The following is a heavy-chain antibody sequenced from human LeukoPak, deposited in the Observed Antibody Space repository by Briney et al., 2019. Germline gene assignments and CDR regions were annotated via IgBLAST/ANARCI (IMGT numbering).Heavy chain of an antibody. D-gene: IGHD1-14*01. CDR3: ARRNNIHYGMDV. Sequence: GGSLRLSCAASGFTFSSYAMSWVSQTPGKGLEWVAVLWFDGTSDYNVESVKGRFTISRDNSKSTLYLQMNSLRAEDTAIYYCARRNNIHYGMDVWGQGTTVTVSS. V-gene: IGHV3-33*08. CDR1: GFTFSSYA. J-gene: IGHJ6*02. CDR2: LWFDGTSD.